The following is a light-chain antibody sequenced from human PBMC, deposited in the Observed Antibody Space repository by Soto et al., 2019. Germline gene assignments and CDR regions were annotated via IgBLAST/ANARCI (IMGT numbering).Light chain of an antibody. V-gene: IGKV3-20*01. J-gene: IGKJ3*01. CDR1: QSVSSSY. CDR3: QQYGSSLFT. CDR2: GAS. Sequence: EIVLTQSPGTLSLSPGERATLSCRASQSVSSSYLAWYQQKPSQAPRLLIYGASSRATGIPDRFSGSGSGTDFTLTISRLEPEDFAVYYCQQYGSSLFTFGPRTKVDIK.